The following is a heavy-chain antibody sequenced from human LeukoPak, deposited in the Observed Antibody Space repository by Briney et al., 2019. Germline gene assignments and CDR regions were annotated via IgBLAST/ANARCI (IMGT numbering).Heavy chain of an antibody. D-gene: IGHD6-19*01. CDR2: IALDGSRK. CDR1: GFTFSHHH. Sequence: PGGSLRLSCAASGFTFSHHHIHWVRQAPGKGLEWVTVIALDGSRKIYADSVKGRFTISRDNSKNTVSLQMNSLGVEDTAVYYCARDQGDASGRFFDYWGQGARVIVSS. CDR3: ARDQGDASGRFFDY. J-gene: IGHJ4*02. V-gene: IGHV3-30*03.